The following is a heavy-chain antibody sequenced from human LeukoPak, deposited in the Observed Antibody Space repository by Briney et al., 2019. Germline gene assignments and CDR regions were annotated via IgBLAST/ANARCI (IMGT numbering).Heavy chain of an antibody. CDR3: AKLTGSGYGDYDFDY. V-gene: IGHV3-23*01. CDR2: ISGSGGSS. J-gene: IGHJ4*02. D-gene: IGHD4-17*01. CDR1: GFTFSSYA. Sequence: GGSLRLSCAASGFTFSSYAMSWVRQAPGKGLEWVSAISGSGGSSCYADSVKGRFTISRDNSKNTLYLQMNSLRAEDTAVYYCAKLTGSGYGDYDFDYWGQGTLVTVSS.